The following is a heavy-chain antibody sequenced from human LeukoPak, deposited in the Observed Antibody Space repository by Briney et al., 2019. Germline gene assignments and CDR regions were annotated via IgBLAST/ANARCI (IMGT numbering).Heavy chain of an antibody. D-gene: IGHD3-16*01. CDR1: GGSISSSSYY. J-gene: IGHJ4*02. CDR3: ARDRGTPLIGAYFDY. CDR2: IYYSGST. V-gene: IGHV4-39*07. Sequence: PSETLSLTCTVSGGSISSSSYYWGWIRQPPGKGLEWIGSIYYSGSTYYNPSPKSRVTISVDTPKNQFSLKLSSVTAADTAVYYCARDRGTPLIGAYFDYWGQGTLVTVSS.